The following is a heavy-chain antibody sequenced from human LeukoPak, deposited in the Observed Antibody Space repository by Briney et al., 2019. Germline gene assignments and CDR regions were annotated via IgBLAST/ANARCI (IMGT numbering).Heavy chain of an antibody. Sequence: ASVKVSCKASEYPFTGYFMYWVRQAPGQGLEWMGWINCPIGGTSYAQQFQGRVTMSRDTSISTAYMELRSLTSDDTAVYYCARATYFYDSSGYKGDPPNDYWGQGTLVTVSS. CDR1: EYPFTGYF. D-gene: IGHD3-22*01. V-gene: IGHV1-2*02. J-gene: IGHJ4*02. CDR2: INCPIGGT. CDR3: ARATYFYDSSGYKGDPPNDY.